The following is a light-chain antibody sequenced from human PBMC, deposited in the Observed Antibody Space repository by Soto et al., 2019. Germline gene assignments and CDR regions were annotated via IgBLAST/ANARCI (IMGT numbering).Light chain of an antibody. Sequence: VMTQSTLSLPVTLGQPASISCRSNQSLVHSDGIAYFSWFQQRPGRSPRRLIYKVSNRDSGVPARFSGSGSGTDFALKISRVEAEDVGVYYCMQGTHWPITFGQGTRLATK. J-gene: IGKJ5*01. CDR2: KVS. CDR3: MQGTHWPIT. CDR1: QSLVHSDGIAY. V-gene: IGKV2-30*02.